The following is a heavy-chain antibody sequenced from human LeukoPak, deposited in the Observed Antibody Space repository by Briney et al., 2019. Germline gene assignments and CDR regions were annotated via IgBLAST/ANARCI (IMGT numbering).Heavy chain of an antibody. D-gene: IGHD3-22*01. CDR3: ARDYDSSGYTFGY. CDR2: ISYDGSNK. CDR1: GFTFSNYA. V-gene: IGHV3-30-3*01. Sequence: GGSLRLSCAASGFTFSNYAMHWVRQAPGKGLEWVAVISYDGSNKYYADSVKGRFTISRDNSKNTLYLQMNSLRAEDTAVYYCARDYDSSGYTFGYWGQGTLVTVSS. J-gene: IGHJ4*02.